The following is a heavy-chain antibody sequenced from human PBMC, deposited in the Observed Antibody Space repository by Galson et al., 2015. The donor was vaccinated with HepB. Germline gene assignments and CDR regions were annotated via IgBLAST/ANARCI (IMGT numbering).Heavy chain of an antibody. Sequence: SLRLSCAASGFTFSDYYMSWIRQAPGKGLEWLSYISHSTLYTNYADSVKGRFTISRDDAKNSLVLQINSLRAEDTAVYYCARVADADYGDHTHFDFWGQGVLVTVSS. CDR1: GFTFSDYY. CDR3: ARVADADYGDHTHFDF. J-gene: IGHJ4*02. CDR2: ISHSTLYT. V-gene: IGHV3-11*06. D-gene: IGHD4-17*01.